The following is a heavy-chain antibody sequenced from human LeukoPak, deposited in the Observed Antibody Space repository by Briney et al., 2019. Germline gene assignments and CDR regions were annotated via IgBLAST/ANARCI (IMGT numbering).Heavy chain of an antibody. J-gene: IGHJ4*02. Sequence: GGSLRLSCAASGFTFSSYWMSWVRQAPGKGLEWVANIKEDGSAKYHVDSVKGRFTISRDNAKNSLYLQMNSLRAEDTAVYYCARDSSGYDKWGQGTLVTVSS. V-gene: IGHV3-7*01. CDR3: ARDSSGYDK. D-gene: IGHD5-12*01. CDR1: GFTFSSYW. CDR2: IKEDGSAK.